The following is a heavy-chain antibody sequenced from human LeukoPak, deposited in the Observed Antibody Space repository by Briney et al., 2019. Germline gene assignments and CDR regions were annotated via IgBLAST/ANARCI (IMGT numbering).Heavy chain of an antibody. CDR3: ARLRRYCSGGSCYSSRRTNPAYYYYMDV. J-gene: IGHJ6*03. V-gene: IGHV4-38-2*02. D-gene: IGHD2-15*01. CDR1: GYSISSGYY. Sequence: SETLSLTCTVSGYSISSGYYWGWIRQPPGKGLEWIGNIYHSGSTYYNPSLKSRVTISVDTSKNQFSLKLSSVTAADTAVYYCARLRRYCSGGSCYSSRRTNPAYYYYMDVWGKGTTVTISS. CDR2: IYHSGST.